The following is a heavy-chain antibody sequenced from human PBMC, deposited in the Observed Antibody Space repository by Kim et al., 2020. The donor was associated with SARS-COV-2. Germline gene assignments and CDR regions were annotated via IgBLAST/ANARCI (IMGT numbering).Heavy chain of an antibody. D-gene: IGHD6-19*01. Sequence: ASVKVSCKASGYTFTSYDINWVRQATGQGLEWMGWMNPNSGNTGYSQKFQGRVTMTRNTSISTAYMELSSLRSEDTAVYYCARGYSSGWYHHPFDYWAQGALVTVSS. CDR1: GYTFTSYD. V-gene: IGHV1-8*01. CDR2: MNPNSGNT. J-gene: IGHJ4*02. CDR3: ARGYSSGWYHHPFDY.